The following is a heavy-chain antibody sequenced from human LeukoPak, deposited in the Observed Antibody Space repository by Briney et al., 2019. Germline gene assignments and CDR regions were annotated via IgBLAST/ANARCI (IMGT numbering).Heavy chain of an antibody. J-gene: IGHJ5*02. D-gene: IGHD3-9*01. CDR1: GFTFSDYY. Sequence: GESMRLSWAASGFTFSDYYMSWIRQAPGGVLEWDSYIISSGSTIYYADSVKGRFTISRDNAKNSLYMQMNSLRAEDTAVYYCARAGYDIVTEWGRWFDPWGQGTLVTVSS. V-gene: IGHV3-11*01. CDR3: ARAGYDIVTEWGRWFDP. CDR2: IISSGSTI.